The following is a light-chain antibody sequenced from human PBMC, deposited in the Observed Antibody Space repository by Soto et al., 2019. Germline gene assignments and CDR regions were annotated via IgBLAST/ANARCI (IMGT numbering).Light chain of an antibody. CDR3: CSYAGDSSSRV. CDR1: SSDVGSYNL. J-gene: IGLJ3*02. Sequence: SVLTQPASMSGSPGQSITLSCTGTSSDVGSYNLVSWYQQRPGKAPKLMIYEGTKRPSGISNRFSGSKSGNTASLTISGLQAEDEADYYCCSYAGDSSSRVFGGGTKVTVL. CDR2: EGT. V-gene: IGLV2-23*01.